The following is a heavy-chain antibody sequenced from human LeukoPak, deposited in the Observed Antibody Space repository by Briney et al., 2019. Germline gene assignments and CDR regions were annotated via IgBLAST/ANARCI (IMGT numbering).Heavy chain of an antibody. J-gene: IGHJ5*02. V-gene: IGHV4-31*03. CDR1: GGSISSGGYY. CDR2: IYYSGST. D-gene: IGHD3-9*01. Sequence: SQTLSLTCTVSGGSISSGGYYWSWIRQYPGKGLEWIGYIYYSGSTYYNPSLNSRVTISLDTSKNQFSLKLSSVTAADTAVYYCARGALEVRYFDWALPGRRGWFDPWGQGTLVTVSS. CDR3: ARGALEVRYFDWALPGRRGWFDP.